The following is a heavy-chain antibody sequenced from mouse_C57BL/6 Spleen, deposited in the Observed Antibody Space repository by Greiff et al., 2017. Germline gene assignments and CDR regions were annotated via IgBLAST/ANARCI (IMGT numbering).Heavy chain of an antibody. D-gene: IGHD3-3*01. J-gene: IGHJ4*01. CDR3: AIDRAAYDAYYAMDY. Sequence: QVQLQQSGAELVKPGASVKISCKASGYAFSSSWMNWVKQRPGKGLEWIGRIYPGDGDTNYNGKFKGKATLTADKSSSTAYMQLSSLTSEDSAVYCCAIDRAAYDAYYAMDYWGQGTSVTVSS. CDR2: IYPGDGDT. V-gene: IGHV1-82*01. CDR1: GYAFSSSW.